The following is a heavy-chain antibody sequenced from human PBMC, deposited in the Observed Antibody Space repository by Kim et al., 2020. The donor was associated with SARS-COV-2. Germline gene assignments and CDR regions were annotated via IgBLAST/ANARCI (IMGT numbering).Heavy chain of an antibody. Sequence: GGSLRLSCAASGLSFSDSYMNWVRQAPGKGLEWLSFISTRGESIFYADSVEGRFTISRDNAKNSLYLQMNYLRAEDTAVYYCARSGNGYNAFGIWGQG. D-gene: IGHD5-12*01. J-gene: IGHJ4*02. V-gene: IGHV3-11*01. CDR3: ARSGNGYNAFGI. CDR2: ISTRGESI. CDR1: GLSFSDSY.